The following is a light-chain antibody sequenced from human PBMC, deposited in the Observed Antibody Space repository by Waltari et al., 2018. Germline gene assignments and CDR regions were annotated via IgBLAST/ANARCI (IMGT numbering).Light chain of an antibody. Sequence: EIVLTQSPATLSSSPGERATIPCRASQSVSNFLAWYQQKPGQSPRLLIYHASNRATGIPARFSGRGSGTDFTLTISSLEPGDSAVYYCQQRANWPPLTFGGGTRVEI. J-gene: IGKJ4*01. CDR3: QQRANWPPLT. V-gene: IGKV3-11*01. CDR1: QSVSNF. CDR2: HAS.